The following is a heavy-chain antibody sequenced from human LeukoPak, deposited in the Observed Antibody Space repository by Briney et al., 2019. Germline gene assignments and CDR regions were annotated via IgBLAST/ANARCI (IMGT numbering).Heavy chain of an antibody. Sequence: GGSLRLSCAASGFTFDDYPMHWVRQAPGKGLEWVSHISAGGGTTFYADSVKGRFTISRDNSKNTLFLQMNSLRAEDTAVYYCAKAEGSGNQPFDYWGQGTLVTVSS. V-gene: IGHV3-23*01. CDR1: GFTFDDYP. CDR2: ISAGGGTT. J-gene: IGHJ4*02. D-gene: IGHD3-10*01. CDR3: AKAEGSGNQPFDY.